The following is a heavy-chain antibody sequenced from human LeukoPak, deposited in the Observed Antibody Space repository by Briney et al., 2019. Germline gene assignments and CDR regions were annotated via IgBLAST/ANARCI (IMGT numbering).Heavy chain of an antibody. CDR3: ARDLYSGYGGYFDA. CDR2: IYYSGST. D-gene: IGHD5-12*01. CDR1: GGSFSGYY. J-gene: IGHJ4*02. Sequence: PSETLSLTCAVYGGSFSGYYWSWIRQPPGKGLEWIGYIYYSGSTYYNPSLKSRVTISVDTSKNQFSLKLTSVTAADTAVYFCARDLYSGYGGYFDAWGQGTLVTVSS. V-gene: IGHV4-59*12.